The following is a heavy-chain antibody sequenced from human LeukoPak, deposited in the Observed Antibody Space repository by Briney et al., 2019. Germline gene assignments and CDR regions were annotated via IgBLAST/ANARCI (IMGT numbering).Heavy chain of an antibody. Sequence: GGSLRLSCAASVFTFSSSAMSWVRQAPGKGLEWVSAISNNSGYTYYADSVQGRFTISRDNSKSTLCLQMNSLRAEDTAVYYCAKQLGYCSDGSCYFPYWGQGTLVTVSS. J-gene: IGHJ4*02. CDR1: VFTFSSSA. D-gene: IGHD2-15*01. CDR2: ISNNSGYT. CDR3: AKQLGYCSDGSCYFPY. V-gene: IGHV3-23*01.